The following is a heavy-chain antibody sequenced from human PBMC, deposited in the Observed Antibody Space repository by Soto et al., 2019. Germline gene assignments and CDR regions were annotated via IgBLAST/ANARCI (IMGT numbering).Heavy chain of an antibody. CDR1: GGSISGYY. D-gene: IGHD3-3*01. Sequence: PSETLSLTCTVSGGSISGYYWSWIRQPPGKGLECIGYIYYGGSTNYNPSLKSRVTISVDTSKNQFSLKLSSVSAADTAVYYCAREDEFWNGYLAYWGQGTLVTVSS. J-gene: IGHJ4*02. V-gene: IGHV4-59*01. CDR2: IYYGGST. CDR3: AREDEFWNGYLAY.